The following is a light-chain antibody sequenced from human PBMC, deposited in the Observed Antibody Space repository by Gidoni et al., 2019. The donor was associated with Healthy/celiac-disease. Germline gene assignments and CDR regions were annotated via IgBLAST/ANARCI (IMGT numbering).Light chain of an antibody. J-gene: IGKJ1*01. CDR2: GAS. CDR1: QSVSNSY. V-gene: IGKV3-20*01. CDR3: QQYGSSPT. Sequence: ESVLTQSPGTLSLSPGERATLSCRASQSVSNSYLAWYQQKHGQAPRLLIYGASSRATGIPDRFSGSGSGTDFTLTISRLEPEDFAVYYCQQYGSSPTFGQGTKVEIE.